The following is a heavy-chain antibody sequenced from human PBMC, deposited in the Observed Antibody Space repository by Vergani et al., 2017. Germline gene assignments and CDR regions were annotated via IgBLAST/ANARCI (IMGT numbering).Heavy chain of an antibody. J-gene: IGHJ6*02. CDR3: AREVVVVAAIHYYYYGMDV. D-gene: IGHD2-15*01. Sequence: QVQLVQSGAEVKKPGASVKVSCKASGYTFTGYYMHWVRQAPGQGLEWMGWINPIFGTANYAQKFQGRVTITADESTSTAYMELSSLRSEDTAVYYCAREVVVVAAIHYYYYGMDVWGQGTTVTVSS. CDR1: GYTFTGYY. CDR2: INPIFGTA. V-gene: IGHV1-69*01.